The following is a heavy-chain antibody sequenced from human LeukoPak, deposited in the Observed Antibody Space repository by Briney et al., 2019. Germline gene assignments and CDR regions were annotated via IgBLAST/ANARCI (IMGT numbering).Heavy chain of an antibody. Sequence: QAGGSLRLSCAASGFTFSSYAMSWVRQAPGKGLEWVSAISGSGGSTYYADSVKGRFTISRDNSKNTLYLQMNSLRAEDTAVYYCAKDLNRDWPCGMDAWGQGTTVTVSS. D-gene: IGHD2-21*02. CDR1: GFTFSSYA. J-gene: IGHJ6*02. V-gene: IGHV3-23*01. CDR3: AKDLNRDWPCGMDA. CDR2: ISGSGGST.